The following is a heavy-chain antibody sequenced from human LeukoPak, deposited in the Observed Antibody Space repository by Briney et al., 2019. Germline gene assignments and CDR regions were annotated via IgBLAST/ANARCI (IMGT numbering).Heavy chain of an antibody. CDR3: TTVGLYDFWSGYYIPPHYMDV. Sequence: KTGGSLRLSCAASGFTFSNAWMSWVRQAPGKGLQWVGRIKSNTDGGTTDYAAPVKGRFTISRDDSKNTLYLQMNSLKTEDTAVYYCTTVGLYDFWSGYYIPPHYMDVWGKGTTVTVSS. CDR2: IKSNTDGGTT. D-gene: IGHD3-3*01. CDR1: GFTFSNAW. V-gene: IGHV3-15*01. J-gene: IGHJ6*03.